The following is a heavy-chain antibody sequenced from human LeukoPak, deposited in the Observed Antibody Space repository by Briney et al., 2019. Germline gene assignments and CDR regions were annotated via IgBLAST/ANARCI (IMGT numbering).Heavy chain of an antibody. CDR2: INPNSGGT. D-gene: IGHD3-16*02. V-gene: IGHV1-18*01. CDR1: SYTFTRYG. CDR3: ARSYDYVWGSYRYTMDY. J-gene: IGHJ4*02. Sequence: ASVKVSCKASSYTFTRYGISWVRQAPGQGLEWMGWINPNSGGTNYAQKFQGRVTMTRDMSTSTVYMELSSLRSEDTAVYYCARSYDYVWGSYRYTMDYWGQGTLVTVSS.